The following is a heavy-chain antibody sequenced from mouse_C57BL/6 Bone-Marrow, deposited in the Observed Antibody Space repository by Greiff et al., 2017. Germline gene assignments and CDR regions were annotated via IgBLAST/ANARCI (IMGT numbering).Heavy chain of an antibody. D-gene: IGHD1-1*01. Sequence: EVNVVESGGGLVQPGRSLRLSCATSGFTFSDFYMEWVRQAPGKGLEWIAASRNKANDYTTEYSASVKGRFIVSRDTSQSILYLQMNALRAEDTAIYYYARDAGGSYGSSDYYAMDYWGQGTSVTVSS. V-gene: IGHV7-1*01. J-gene: IGHJ4*01. CDR3: ARDAGGSYGSSDYYAMDY. CDR2: SRNKANDYTT. CDR1: GFTFSDFY.